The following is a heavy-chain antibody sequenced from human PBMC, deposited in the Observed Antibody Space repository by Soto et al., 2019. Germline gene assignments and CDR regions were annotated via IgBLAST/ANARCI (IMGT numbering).Heavy chain of an antibody. CDR1: GFTFSMSA. V-gene: IGHV3-23*01. D-gene: IGHD6-6*01. Sequence: EVQLLESGGGLVQPGGSLRLSCAASGFTFSMSAMTWVRQAPGKGLEWVSTTGLNGRTTYYADSVKGRFTVSRDNSKNTLDLHMSSRRGEDTAVYYCATVHSTSRSFDYWGQGTLVTVSS. CDR2: TGLNGRTT. CDR3: ATVHSTSRSFDY. J-gene: IGHJ4*02.